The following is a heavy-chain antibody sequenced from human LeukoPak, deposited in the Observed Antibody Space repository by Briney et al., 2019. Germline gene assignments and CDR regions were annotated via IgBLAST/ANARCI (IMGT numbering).Heavy chain of an antibody. Sequence: ASVKVSCKASGYTFTSYGISWVRQARGQRLEWIGWIVVGSGNTNYAQKFQGRVTIARDVSTNTAYMELSSLRSEDTAVYYCAADIVGSQLHWGQGTVVTVSS. CDR3: AADIVGSQLH. J-gene: IGHJ4*02. CDR2: IVVGSGNT. CDR1: GYTFTSYG. D-gene: IGHD1-26*01. V-gene: IGHV1-58*02.